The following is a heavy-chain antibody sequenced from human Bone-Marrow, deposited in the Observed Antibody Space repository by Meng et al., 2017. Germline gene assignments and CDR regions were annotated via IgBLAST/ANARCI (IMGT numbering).Heavy chain of an antibody. Sequence: GGSLRLSCAASGFTFSSYWMSWVRQAPGKGLEWVANINQGGSEKYYLDSVKGRFTISRDNAKSSVFLQMNSLTAEDTGVYYCATSSAAAGNDWGRGTLVTVSS. D-gene: IGHD6-13*01. CDR3: ATSSAAAGND. J-gene: IGHJ4*02. CDR1: GFTFSSYW. CDR2: INQGGSEK. V-gene: IGHV3-7*01.